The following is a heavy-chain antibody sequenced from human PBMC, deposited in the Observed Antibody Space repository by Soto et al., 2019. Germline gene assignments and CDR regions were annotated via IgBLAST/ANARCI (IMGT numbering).Heavy chain of an antibody. CDR2: ISYDGSNK. J-gene: IGHJ6*02. V-gene: IGHV3-30-3*01. Sequence: GGSLRLSCAASGFTFSSYAMHWVRQAPGKGLEWVAVISYDGSNKYYADSVKGRFTISRDNSKNTLYLQMNSLRAEDTAVYYCARGGYSYGYLWYYGMDVWGQGTTVTV. CDR3: ARGGYSYGYLWYYGMDV. CDR1: GFTFSSYA. D-gene: IGHD5-18*01.